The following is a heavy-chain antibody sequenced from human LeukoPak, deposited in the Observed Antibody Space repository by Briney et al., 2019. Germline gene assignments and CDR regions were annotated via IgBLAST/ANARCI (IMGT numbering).Heavy chain of an antibody. D-gene: IGHD1-1*01. CDR1: GFTFSTYG. Sequence: GTLRLSCVASGFTFSTYGMNWVRQAPGKELEWVSSISSGSTYTYYADSVKGRFTISRDNAKNSLYLQINSLRAEDTAVYYCAGSDTTGYIPREWDYWFFDLWGRGTLVTVSS. CDR3: AGSDTTGYIPREWDYWFFDL. J-gene: IGHJ2*01. V-gene: IGHV3-21*01. CDR2: ISSGSTYT.